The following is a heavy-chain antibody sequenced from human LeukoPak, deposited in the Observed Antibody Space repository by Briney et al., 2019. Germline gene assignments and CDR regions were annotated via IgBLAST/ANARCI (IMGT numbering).Heavy chain of an antibody. J-gene: IGHJ3*02. CDR2: ISGSGAGT. V-gene: IGHV3-23*01. CDR1: GFTFSSYA. CDR3: AKGLGDFGRTGAFDI. D-gene: IGHD2-21*02. Sequence: GGSLRLSCAASGFTFSSYAMSWVRQAPGKGLEWVAAISGSGAGTHYADSVEGRFTISRDSSKNTLYLEMNSLRAEDTAVYYCAKGLGDFGRTGAFDIWGQGTMVILSS.